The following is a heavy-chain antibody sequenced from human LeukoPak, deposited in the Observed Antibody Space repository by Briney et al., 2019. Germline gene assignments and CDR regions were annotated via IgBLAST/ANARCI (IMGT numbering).Heavy chain of an antibody. CDR1: GFTVSSNC. Sequence: GGSLRLSCAASGFTVSSNCMSWVRQAPGKGLEWVSVIYSGGSTYYADSVKGRFTISRDNSKNTLYLQMNSLRAEDTAVYYCARAGVKCSGGSCYSRESAFDIWGQGTMVTVSS. J-gene: IGHJ3*02. D-gene: IGHD2-15*01. CDR3: ARAGVKCSGGSCYSRESAFDI. V-gene: IGHV3-66*01. CDR2: IYSGGST.